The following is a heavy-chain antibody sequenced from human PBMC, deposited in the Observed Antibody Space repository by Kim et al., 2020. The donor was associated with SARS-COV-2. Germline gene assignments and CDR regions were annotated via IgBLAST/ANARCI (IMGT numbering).Heavy chain of an antibody. V-gene: IGHV1-18*01. CDR3: ARDLAAGILIYFDY. CDR1: GYTFTSYG. CDR2: ISAYNGNT. J-gene: IGHJ4*02. Sequence: ASVKVSCKASGYTFTSYGISWVRQAPGQGLEWMGWISAYNGNTNYAQKLKGRVTMTTDTSTSTAYMELRSLRSDDTAVYYCARDLAAGILIYFDYWGQGTTVTVSS. D-gene: IGHD6-13*01.